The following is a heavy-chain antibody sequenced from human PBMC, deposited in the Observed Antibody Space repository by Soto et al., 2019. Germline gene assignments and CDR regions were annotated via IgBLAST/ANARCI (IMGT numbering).Heavy chain of an antibody. CDR2: ISSSGSTK. D-gene: IGHD1-1*01. V-gene: IGHV3-11*01. CDR1: GFTLSDYY. CDR3: ARDQLGHGPDDAYDI. J-gene: IGHJ3*02. Sequence: PGGSLRLSCAASGFTLSDYYMSWIRQAPGKGLEWVSYISSSGSTKNYADSVKGRFTISRDNAKNSLYLQMSDLRAQDTAVYYCARDQLGHGPDDAYDIWGQGTMVTVSS.